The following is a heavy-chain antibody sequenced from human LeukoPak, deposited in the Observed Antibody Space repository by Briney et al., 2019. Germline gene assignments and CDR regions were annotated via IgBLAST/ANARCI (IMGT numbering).Heavy chain of an antibody. J-gene: IGHJ4*02. Sequence: GGSLRLSCAASGFTFSDFYMGWIRQARGKGLGWVSYIGSIGTIIYYADSVKGRFTISSDNAKSSLYLQMNSLRAGATAAYYCSRSLGLSYFDHWGQGTLVTVSS. D-gene: IGHD5-18*01. CDR1: GFTFSDFY. CDR2: IGSIGTII. CDR3: SRSLGLSYFDH. V-gene: IGHV3-11*01.